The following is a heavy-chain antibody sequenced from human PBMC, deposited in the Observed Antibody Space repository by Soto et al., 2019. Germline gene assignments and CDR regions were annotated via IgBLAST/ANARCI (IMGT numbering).Heavy chain of an antibody. CDR2: ISDNGRP. V-gene: IGHV4-31*03. Sequence: PSETLSLTCSVSDGSISSGGYYWSWIRLHPGKGLEWIGYISDNGRPYYNPSLKSRATISEDRSKNQFSLRLRSVTAADTAVYYCARNDSGSKNFDYWGQGTLVTVYS. J-gene: IGHJ4*02. D-gene: IGHD3-10*01. CDR3: ARNDSGSKNFDY. CDR1: DGSISSGGYY.